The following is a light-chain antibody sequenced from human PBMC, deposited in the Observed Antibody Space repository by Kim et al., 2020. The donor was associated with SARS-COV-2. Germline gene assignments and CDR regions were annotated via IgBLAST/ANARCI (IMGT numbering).Light chain of an antibody. CDR1: QSIDSN. CDR3: QQSYSTPFT. J-gene: IGKJ2*01. Sequence: SATVGGRVTITCRASQSIDSNLNWYQQKPGKPPKLLIHAASSLQSGVPLTFSGSASGTEYTLSISSLQPEDFATYYCQQSYSTPFTFGQGTKLEI. CDR2: AAS. V-gene: IGKV1-39*01.